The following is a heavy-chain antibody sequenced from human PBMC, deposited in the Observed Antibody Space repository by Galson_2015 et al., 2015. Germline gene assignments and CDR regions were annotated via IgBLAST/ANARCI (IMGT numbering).Heavy chain of an antibody. CDR2: ISWNSGSI. V-gene: IGHV3-9*01. D-gene: IGHD1-26*01. J-gene: IGHJ4*02. Sequence: SLRLSCAASGFTFDDYAMHWVRQAPGKGLEWASGISWNSGSIGYADSVKGRFTISRDNSKNTLYLQMNSLRAEDTAVYYCARDFPSGSYWGGGGFDYWGQGTLVTVSS. CDR3: ARDFPSGSYWGGGGFDY. CDR1: GFTFDDYA.